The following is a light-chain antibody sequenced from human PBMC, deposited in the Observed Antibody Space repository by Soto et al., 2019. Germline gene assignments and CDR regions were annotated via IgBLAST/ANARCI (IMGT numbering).Light chain of an antibody. V-gene: IGKV4-1*01. CDR3: QQYYSTPPT. Sequence: DIVMTQSPDSLAVSLGERATINCKSSQSILYSSNNKNYLAWYQQKPAQPPKLLIHWASTRESGVPDRFSGSGSGTDFTLTISSLQAEDVAVYYCQQYYSTPPTFGQGTKVEIK. CDR1: QSILYSSNNKNY. CDR2: WAS. J-gene: IGKJ1*01.